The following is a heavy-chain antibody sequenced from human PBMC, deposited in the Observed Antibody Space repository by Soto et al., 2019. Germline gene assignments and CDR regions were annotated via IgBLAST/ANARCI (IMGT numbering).Heavy chain of an antibody. D-gene: IGHD5-12*01. CDR2: IRDSGADT. V-gene: IGHV3-23*01. CDR3: AKSGGFSGSDWRGYYDYGMDV. Sequence: EVQLLESGGGLKQPGGSLRLSCAASGFSFNSYAMSWVRQAPGKGLEWVSGIRDSGADTYYADSVKGRFTVSRDNSKNKLYLQMNRLRADDTAVYYCAKSGGFSGSDWRGYYDYGMDVWGQGTTVTVSS. CDR1: GFSFNSYA. J-gene: IGHJ6*02.